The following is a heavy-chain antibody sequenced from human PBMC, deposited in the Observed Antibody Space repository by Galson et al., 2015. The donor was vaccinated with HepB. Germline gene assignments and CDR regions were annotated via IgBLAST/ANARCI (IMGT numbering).Heavy chain of an antibody. V-gene: IGHV3-23*01. CDR1: GFTFSSYA. D-gene: IGHD2-2*01. CDR3: AKGGYPQSLDVWDY. Sequence: SLRLSCAASGFTFSSYAMNWVRQAPGKGLEWVSGISGRGGYTYYVDSVKGRFTTSRDNPKNTLYLQMNFLRAEDTAVYYCAKGGYPQSLDVWDYWGQGTLVTVSS. J-gene: IGHJ4*02. CDR2: ISGRGGYT.